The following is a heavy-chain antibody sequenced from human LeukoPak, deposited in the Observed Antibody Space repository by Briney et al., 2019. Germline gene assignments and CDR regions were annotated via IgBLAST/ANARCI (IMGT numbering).Heavy chain of an antibody. CDR3: ARGPTDTPTYYDILTGYFVADPELDAFDI. D-gene: IGHD3-9*01. J-gene: IGHJ3*02. V-gene: IGHV4-34*01. CDR2: INHSGST. Sequence: PSETLSLTCAVYGGSFSGYYWSWIRQPPGKGLEWIGEINHSGSTNYNPSLKSRVTISVDTSKNQFSLKLSSVTAADTAVYYCARGPTDTPTYYDILTGYFVADPELDAFDIWGQGTMVTVSS. CDR1: GGSFSGYY.